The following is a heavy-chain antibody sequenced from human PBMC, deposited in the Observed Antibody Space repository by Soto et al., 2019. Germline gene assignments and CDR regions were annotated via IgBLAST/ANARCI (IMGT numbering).Heavy chain of an antibody. CDR1: GYTFTSYG. CDR2: ISAYNGNT. J-gene: IGHJ4*02. Sequence: GPSVKVSCKASGYTFTSYGISWVQQAPGQGLEWMGWISAYNGNTNYAQKLQGRVTMTTDTSTSTAYMELRSLRSDDTAVYYCARDFPGLYYFDYWGQGTLVTVSS. CDR3: ARDFPGLYYFDY. V-gene: IGHV1-18*04. D-gene: IGHD2-15*01.